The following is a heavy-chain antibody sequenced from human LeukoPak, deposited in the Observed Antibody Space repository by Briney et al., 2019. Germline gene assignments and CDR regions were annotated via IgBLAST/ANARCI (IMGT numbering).Heavy chain of an antibody. CDR2: ISGSGDRT. CDR1: GFTFTTYT. D-gene: IGHD3-10*01. J-gene: IGHJ4*02. V-gene: IGHV3-23*01. Sequence: PGGSLRLSCAASGFTFTTYTMSWVRQAPRKGLEWVSGISGSGDRTYYTDSVKGKFTISRYNSKSTLYLQMNSLRAEDRAVEYCVNDRIGEEDSSYFDYWGQGTLVTVSS. CDR3: VNDRIGEEDSSYFDY.